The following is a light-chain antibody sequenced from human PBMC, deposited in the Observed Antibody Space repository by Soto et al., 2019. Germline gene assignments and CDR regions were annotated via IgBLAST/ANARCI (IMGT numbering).Light chain of an antibody. J-gene: IGLJ1*01. Sequence: QAVVTQSPSASASPGASVKLTCTLSSGHSSYAIAWHQQQPEKGPRYLLKLNSDGSHSKGDGIPDRFSGSSSGAERYLTISSLQSEDEADYYCQTWGTESYVFGTGTKVTVL. CDR2: LNSDGSH. CDR1: SGHSSYA. V-gene: IGLV4-69*01. CDR3: QTWGTESYV.